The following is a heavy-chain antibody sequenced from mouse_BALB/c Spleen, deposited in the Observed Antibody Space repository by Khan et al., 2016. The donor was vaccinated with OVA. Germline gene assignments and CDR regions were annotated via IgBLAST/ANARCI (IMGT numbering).Heavy chain of an antibody. CDR1: GYTFTNYG. CDR3: ERPTYFSYALDY. D-gene: IGHD2-10*01. V-gene: IGHV9-3-1*01. Sequence: QIQLVQSGPELKKPGETVKISCKASGYTFTNYGMNWVKQSPGKALKWMGWINTYTGEPTYADDFKGRFAFSLETSASTAYLQINNLKNEDTDTAFCERPTYFSYALDYWGQGSLVTVSS. CDR2: INTYTGEP. J-gene: IGHJ4*01.